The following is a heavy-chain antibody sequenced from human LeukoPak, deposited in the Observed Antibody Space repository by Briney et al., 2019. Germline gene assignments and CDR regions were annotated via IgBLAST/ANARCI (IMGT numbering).Heavy chain of an antibody. J-gene: IGHJ3*02. V-gene: IGHV4-34*01. D-gene: IGHD6-19*01. CDR2: INHSGST. Sequence: PSETLSLTCTVSGGSISSYYWSWIRQPPGKGLEWIGEINHSGSTNYNPSLKSRVTISVDTSKNQFSLKLSSVTAADTAVYYCARSSGWSPAIWGQGTMVTVSS. CDR3: ARSSGWSPAI. CDR1: GGSISSYY.